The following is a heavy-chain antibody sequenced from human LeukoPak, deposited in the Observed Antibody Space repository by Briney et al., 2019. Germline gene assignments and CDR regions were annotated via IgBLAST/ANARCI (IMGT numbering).Heavy chain of an antibody. V-gene: IGHV3-11*01. Sequence: GSLRLSCAASGFTFSDYYMSWIRQAPGKGLEWVSYISSRSSTIYYADSVKGRFTISRDNAKNSLYLQMNSLRAEDTAVYYCARRRYNWNAIDYWGQGTLVTVSS. D-gene: IGHD1-20*01. CDR2: ISSRSSTI. J-gene: IGHJ4*02. CDR1: GFTFSDYY. CDR3: ARRRYNWNAIDY.